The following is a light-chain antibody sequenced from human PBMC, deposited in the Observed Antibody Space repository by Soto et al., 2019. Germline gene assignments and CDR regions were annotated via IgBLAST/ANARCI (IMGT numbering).Light chain of an antibody. CDR3: QQTSSAPFT. CDR2: DAA. Sequence: DIQMTQSPYSLSAAVGDRVTIACRASQNINTYLNWYQQKPGKAPKLLIFDAASLQNEVPSRLSGGGSRTDFTLTITSLQPEDFATYYCQQTSSAPFTFGPGTKVDIK. J-gene: IGKJ3*01. V-gene: IGKV1-39*01. CDR1: QNINTY.